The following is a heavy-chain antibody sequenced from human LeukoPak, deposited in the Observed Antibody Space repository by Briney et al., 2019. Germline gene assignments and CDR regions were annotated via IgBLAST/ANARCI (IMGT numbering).Heavy chain of an antibody. J-gene: IGHJ4*02. CDR2: IKEDGSEE. Sequence: PGGSLRLSCAASGFTFSSYAMTWVRQAPGKGLEWVANIKEDGSEEHYVGSVKGRFTISRDNPKNTLYLQMNSLRAEDTAVYFCAKRGVVIRVILAGFHKEAYYFDSWGQGALVTVSS. D-gene: IGHD3-22*01. V-gene: IGHV3-7*03. CDR3: AKRGVVIRVILAGFHKEAYYFDS. CDR1: GFTFSSYA.